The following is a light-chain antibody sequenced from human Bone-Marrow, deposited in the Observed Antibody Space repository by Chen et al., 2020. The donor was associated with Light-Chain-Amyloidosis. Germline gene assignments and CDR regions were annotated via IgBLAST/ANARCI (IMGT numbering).Light chain of an antibody. V-gene: IGLV4-69*01. CDR3: QTWGSGFHVL. CDR2: VNQDGTH. CDR1: SSHRTYP. J-gene: IGLJ2*01. Sequence: QLVLTQSPSASASLGASVKLTCILSSSHRTYPIAWHQRQPGKGPRYLMLVNQDGTHTKGDGIPDRFSGSSSGAERYPTISSLRSEDEADYYCQTWGSGFHVLFGGGTRLSVL.